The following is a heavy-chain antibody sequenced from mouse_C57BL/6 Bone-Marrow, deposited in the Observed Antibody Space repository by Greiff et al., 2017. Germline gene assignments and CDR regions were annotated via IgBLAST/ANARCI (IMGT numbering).Heavy chain of an antibody. CDR1: GYTFTSYW. D-gene: IGHD2-4*01. V-gene: IGHV1-72*01. CDR3: ARPVYYDYGGYFDY. CDR2: IDPNSGGT. J-gene: IGHJ2*01. Sequence: QVQLQQPGAELVKPGASVKLSCKASGYTFTSYWMHWVKQRPGRGLGWIGRIDPNSGGTTYNEKFKSKATLTVDKPSSTAYIQLSRLTSEDSAVYYCARPVYYDYGGYFDYWGQGTTLTVSS.